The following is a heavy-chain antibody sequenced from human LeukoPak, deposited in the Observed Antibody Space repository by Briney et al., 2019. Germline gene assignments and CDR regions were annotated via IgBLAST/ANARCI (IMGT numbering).Heavy chain of an antibody. Sequence: PGGSLRLSCVVSGFTFSSYAMHWVRQAPGKGLEYVSAISSNGGSTYYANSVKGRFTISRDNSKNTLYLQMGSLRVEDMAVYYCARASSGWYGYWGQGTLVTVPS. CDR2: ISSNGGST. J-gene: IGHJ4*02. CDR3: ARASSGWYGY. D-gene: IGHD6-19*01. V-gene: IGHV3-64*01. CDR1: GFTFSSYA.